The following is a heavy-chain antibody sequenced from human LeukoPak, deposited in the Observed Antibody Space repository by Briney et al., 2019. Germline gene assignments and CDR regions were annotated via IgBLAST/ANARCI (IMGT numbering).Heavy chain of an antibody. V-gene: IGHV1-69*05. J-gene: IGHJ4*02. Sequence: SVKDSCKASGGTFSSYAISWVRQAPGQGLEWMGGIIPIFGTANYAQKFQGRVTITTAESTRTAYMELSSLTSEDTAVYYCARAGYTSGWYTDYWGQGTLVTVSS. CDR2: IIPIFGTA. CDR3: ARAGYTSGWYTDY. D-gene: IGHD6-19*01. CDR1: GGTFSSYA.